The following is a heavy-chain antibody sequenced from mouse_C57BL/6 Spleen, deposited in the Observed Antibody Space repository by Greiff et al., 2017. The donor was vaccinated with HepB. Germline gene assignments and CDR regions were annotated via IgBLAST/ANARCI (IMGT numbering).Heavy chain of an antibody. CDR1: GYSITSGYY. D-gene: IGHD1-1*01. V-gene: IGHV3-6*01. CDR2: ISYDGSN. CDR3: ARDRVTTVVADWYFDV. Sequence: EVQLQQSGPGLVKPSQSLSLTCSVTGYSITSGYYWNWIRQFPGNKLEWMGYISYDGSNNYNPSLKNRISITRDTSKNQFFLKLNSVTTEDTATYYCARDRVTTVVADWYFDVWGTGTTVTVSS. J-gene: IGHJ1*03.